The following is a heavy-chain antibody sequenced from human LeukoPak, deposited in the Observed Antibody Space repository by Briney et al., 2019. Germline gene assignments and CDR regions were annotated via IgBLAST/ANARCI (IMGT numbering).Heavy chain of an antibody. CDR1: GGSISSYY. D-gene: IGHD1-1*01. Sequence: SETLSLTCTVSGGSISSYYWSWIRQPPGKGLEWLGYIYYSGSTNYNPYLKSRVTISVDTSRNHFSLKLSSVTAADTAVYYCARTGTTGFTWLDPWGQGTLVTVSS. CDR2: IYYSGST. J-gene: IGHJ5*02. V-gene: IGHV4-59*01. CDR3: ARTGTTGFTWLDP.